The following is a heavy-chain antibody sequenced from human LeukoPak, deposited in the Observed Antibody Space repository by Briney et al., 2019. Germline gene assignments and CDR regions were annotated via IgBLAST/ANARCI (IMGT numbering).Heavy chain of an antibody. CDR3: ARLVGLSTTASY. D-gene: IGHD5/OR15-5a*01. CDR2: INPTSGGT. V-gene: IGHV1-2*02. J-gene: IGHJ4*02. Sequence: ASVKVSCKASGYTFIGYYLHWVRQAPGQGLEWMGWINPTSGGTNYAQKFQDRVTMTRDTSINAAYLELSRLTSDDTAVYYCARLVGLSTTASYWGQGTLVIVSS. CDR1: GYTFIGYY.